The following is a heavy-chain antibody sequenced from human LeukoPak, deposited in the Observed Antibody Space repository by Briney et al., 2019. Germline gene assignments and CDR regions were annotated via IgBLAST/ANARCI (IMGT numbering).Heavy chain of an antibody. J-gene: IGHJ4*02. Sequence: SVKVSCKASGYTLTSNYMYCVRQALGGGREGMGWSNPDAGRTSYAQRFQGRVTMTWATSIRTAYMELSRLTSDDTAVYYCARDPPSSIAGRPIFDYWGQGTLVTVSS. D-gene: IGHD6-6*01. CDR1: GYTLTSNY. CDR3: ARDPPSSIAGRPIFDY. CDR2: SNPDAGRT. V-gene: IGHV1-2*02.